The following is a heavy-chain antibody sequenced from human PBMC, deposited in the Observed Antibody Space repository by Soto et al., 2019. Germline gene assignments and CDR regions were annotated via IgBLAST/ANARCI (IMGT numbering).Heavy chain of an antibody. Sequence: GASVKVACKASGYSFTTYGISWVRQAPGQGLEWMGWISDYNGNTNYEKKFQGRGTMTTDTSTRTAYMELKSLRSDDTAVYYCAREGYYSGSGRYSPPRYYCMDVWG. CDR2: ISDYNGNT. J-gene: IGHJ6*02. V-gene: IGHV1-18*01. D-gene: IGHD3-10*01. CDR1: GYSFTTYG. CDR3: AREGYYSGSGRYSPPRYYCMDV.